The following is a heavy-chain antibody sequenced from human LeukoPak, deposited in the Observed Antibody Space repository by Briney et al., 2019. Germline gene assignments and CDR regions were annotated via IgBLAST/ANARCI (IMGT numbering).Heavy chain of an antibody. CDR1: GGSISSYY. V-gene: IGHV4-59*12. CDR2: IYHSGST. J-gene: IGHJ4*02. CDR3: ARGDYGSGSYYNQPSYYSDY. Sequence: SETLSLTCTVSGGSISSYYWSWIRQPPGKGLEWIGYIYHSGSTYYNPSLKSRVTISVDRSKNQFSLKLSSVTAADTAVYYCARGDYGSGSYYNQPSYYSDYWGQGTLVTVSS. D-gene: IGHD3-10*01.